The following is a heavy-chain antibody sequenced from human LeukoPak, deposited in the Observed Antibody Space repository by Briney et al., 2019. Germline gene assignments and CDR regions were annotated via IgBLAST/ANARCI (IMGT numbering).Heavy chain of an antibody. CDR3: ARPAHRLTVTAAIDY. CDR2: INPKNGTT. Sequence: ASVKVSCKPSGYTFTGFYIHWVRQAPGQGLQWMGWINPKNGTTKYSQNFRGSVTMTRDTSIDTAYMELSSLTSDEPAIYYCARPAHRLTVTAAIDYWGQVTLVTVSS. CDR1: GYTFTGFY. V-gene: IGHV1-2*02. J-gene: IGHJ4*02. D-gene: IGHD4-17*01.